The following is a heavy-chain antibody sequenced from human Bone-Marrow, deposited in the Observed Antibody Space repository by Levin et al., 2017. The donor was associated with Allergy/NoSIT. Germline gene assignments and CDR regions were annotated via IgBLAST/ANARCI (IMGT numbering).Heavy chain of an antibody. J-gene: IGHJ4*02. D-gene: IGHD2-8*01. CDR3: AREGWGYCTNGVCYRLDY. Sequence: GGSLRLSCAASGFTFSSYGMHWVRQAPGKGLEWVAVIWYDGSNKYYADSVKGRFTISRDNSKNTLYLQMNSLRAEDTAVYYCAREGWGYCTNGVCYRLDYWGQGTLVTVSS. V-gene: IGHV3-33*01. CDR1: GFTFSSYG. CDR2: IWYDGSNK.